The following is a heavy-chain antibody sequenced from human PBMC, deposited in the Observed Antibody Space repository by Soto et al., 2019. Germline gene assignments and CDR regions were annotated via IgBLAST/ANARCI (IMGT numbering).Heavy chain of an antibody. CDR1: GGSISSYY. D-gene: IGHD2-15*01. Sequence: TLETLSLTCTVSGGSISSYYWSWIRQPTGKGLEWIGYIYYSGSTNYNPSLKSRVTISVDTSKNQFSLKLSSVTAADTAVYYCARGEVVVAEYFWFDPWGQGTLVTVSS. J-gene: IGHJ5*02. CDR2: IYYSGST. V-gene: IGHV4-59*08. CDR3: ARGEVVVAEYFWFDP.